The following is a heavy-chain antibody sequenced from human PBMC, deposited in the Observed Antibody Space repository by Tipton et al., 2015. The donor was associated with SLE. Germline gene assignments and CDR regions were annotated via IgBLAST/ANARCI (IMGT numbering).Heavy chain of an antibody. CDR2: ISGSGGST. D-gene: IGHD3-22*01. CDR3: AKDPYYYDSSGY. J-gene: IGHJ4*02. Sequence: SLRLSCAASGFTFSSYAMSWVRQAPGKGLEWVSAISGSGGSTYYADSVKGRFTISRDNSKNTLYLQMNSLRAEDTAVYYCAKDPYYYDSSGYWGQGTLVTVSS. V-gene: IGHV3-23*01. CDR1: GFTFSSYA.